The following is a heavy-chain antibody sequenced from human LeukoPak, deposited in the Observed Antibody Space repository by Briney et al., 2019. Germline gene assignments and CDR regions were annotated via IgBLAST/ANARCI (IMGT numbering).Heavy chain of an antibody. Sequence: ALVKVSCKASGYTFTGYYMHWVRQAPGQGLEWMGWINPNSGGTNYAQKFQGRVTMTRDTSISTAYMELSRLRSDDTAVYYCARDRDQVGAFDYWGQGTLVTVSS. CDR2: INPNSGGT. CDR3: ARDRDQVGAFDY. J-gene: IGHJ4*02. V-gene: IGHV1-2*02. D-gene: IGHD1-26*01. CDR1: GYTFTGYY.